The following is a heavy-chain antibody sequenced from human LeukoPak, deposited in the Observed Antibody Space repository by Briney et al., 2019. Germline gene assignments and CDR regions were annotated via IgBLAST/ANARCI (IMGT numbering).Heavy chain of an antibody. CDR2: IYYSGST. CDR3: ASLGPGGHGEFDY. CDR1: GGSIRSY. Sequence: SETLSLTCTVSGGSIRSYWTWVRQPPGKGLEWIGYIYYSGSTNYNPSLKSRVTISVDTSKTQFSLKLTSVTAADTAVYYCASLGPGGHGEFDYCGQGTLVTVAS. V-gene: IGHV4-59*01. J-gene: IGHJ4*02. D-gene: IGHD3-10*01.